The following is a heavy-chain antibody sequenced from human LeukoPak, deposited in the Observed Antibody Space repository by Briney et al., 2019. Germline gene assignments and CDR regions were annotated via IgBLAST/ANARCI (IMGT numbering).Heavy chain of an antibody. CDR1: GYTFTSYD. V-gene: IGHV1-8*03. J-gene: IGHJ5*02. CDR2: MNPNSGNT. Sequence: ASVKVSCKASGYTFTSYDINWVRQATGQGLEWMGWMNPNSGNTGYAQKFQGRVTITRNTSISTAYMELSSLRSEDTAVYYCARGVGGYCSSTSCYIGSPWFDPWGQGTLVTASS. CDR3: ARGVGGYCSSTSCYIGSPWFDP. D-gene: IGHD2-2*02.